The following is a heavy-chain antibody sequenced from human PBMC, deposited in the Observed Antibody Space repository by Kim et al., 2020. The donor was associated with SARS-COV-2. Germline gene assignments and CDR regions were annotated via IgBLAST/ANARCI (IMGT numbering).Heavy chain of an antibody. V-gene: IGHV3-33*01. Sequence: GGSLRLSCAASGFTFSNYGMHWVRQAPGKGLEWVALIWYDGSNRYYADSVKGRFTISRDNSKNTLYLQMNSLRAEDTAVYYCAREWFGELLSSNYYYYA. CDR2: IWYDGSNR. CDR3: AREWFGELLSSNYYYYA. J-gene: IGHJ6*01. CDR1: GFTFSNYG. D-gene: IGHD3-10*01.